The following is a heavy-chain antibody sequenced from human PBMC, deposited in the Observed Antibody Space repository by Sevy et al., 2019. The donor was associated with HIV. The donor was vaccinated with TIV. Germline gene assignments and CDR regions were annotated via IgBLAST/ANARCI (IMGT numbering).Heavy chain of an antibody. CDR2: IRYDGNEK. CDR1: GFIFSSYG. CDR3: ARGQGLDY. J-gene: IGHJ4*02. V-gene: IGHV3-30*02. Sequence: GGSLRLSCAASGFIFSSYGMHWVRQAPGKGLDWVAFIRYDGNEKYFADSVRGRFTISRDNSKNTLYLQMNMLRSEDTAVYYCARGQGLDYWGQGTLVTVSS.